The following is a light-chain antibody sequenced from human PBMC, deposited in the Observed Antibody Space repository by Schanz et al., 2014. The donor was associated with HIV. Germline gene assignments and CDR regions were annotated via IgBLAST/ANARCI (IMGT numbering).Light chain of an antibody. J-gene: IGKJ4*01. V-gene: IGKV3-20*01. CDR1: QRVGDNF. CDR2: GAF. Sequence: EIVLTQSPATLSLSSGERASLSCRASQRVGDNFLAWYQQKPGQAPRLLIYGAFTRATGIPVRFSGRGSGTDFTLTISRLEPEDFAVYYCHQYGDSRGSFGGGTKVEIK. CDR3: HQYGDSRGS.